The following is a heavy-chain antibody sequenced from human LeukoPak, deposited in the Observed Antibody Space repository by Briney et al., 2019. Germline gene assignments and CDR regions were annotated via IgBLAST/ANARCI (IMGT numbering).Heavy chain of an antibody. V-gene: IGHV4-59*01. J-gene: IGHJ6*02. CDR1: GGSISSYY. Sequence: SETLSLTCTVSGGSISSYYWSWIRQPSGKGLEWIGYVYYSGSTNSNPSLKSRVTISVDTSKNQFSLKLSSVTAADTAVYYCARDRAVTPIPYYYYGMDVWGQGTTVTVSS. CDR3: ARDRAVTPIPYYYYGMDV. CDR2: VYYSGST. D-gene: IGHD4-17*01.